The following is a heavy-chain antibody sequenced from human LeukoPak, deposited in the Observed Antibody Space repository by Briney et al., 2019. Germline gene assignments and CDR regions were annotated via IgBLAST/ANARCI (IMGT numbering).Heavy chain of an antibody. V-gene: IGHV4-4*07. CDR1: GGSISSYY. J-gene: IGHJ5*02. Sequence: SETLSLTCTVSGGSISSYYWSWIRQPAGKGLEWIGRIHTSGSTNYNPPLKSRVTMSVDTSKDQFSLKLNSVTAADTAVYYCARSSLHCTSTSCHPNWFDPWGQGTLVTVSS. CDR2: IHTSGST. D-gene: IGHD2-2*01. CDR3: ARSSLHCTSTSCHPNWFDP.